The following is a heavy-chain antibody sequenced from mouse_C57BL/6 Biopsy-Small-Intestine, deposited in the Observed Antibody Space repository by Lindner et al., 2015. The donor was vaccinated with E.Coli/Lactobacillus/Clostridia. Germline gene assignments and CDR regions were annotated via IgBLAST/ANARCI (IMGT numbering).Heavy chain of an antibody. Sequence: VQLQESGAELVRPGASVKLSCTASGFNIKDDYMHWVKQRPEQGLEWIGWIDPENGETEYVSKFQGKATITVDTSSKTAYLQLSSLTSEDTAVYYCSTGGDGRGDYWGQGTTLTVSS. J-gene: IGHJ2*01. D-gene: IGHD2-3*01. CDR3: STGGDGRGDY. CDR2: IDPENGET. CDR1: GFNIKDDY. V-gene: IGHV14-4*01.